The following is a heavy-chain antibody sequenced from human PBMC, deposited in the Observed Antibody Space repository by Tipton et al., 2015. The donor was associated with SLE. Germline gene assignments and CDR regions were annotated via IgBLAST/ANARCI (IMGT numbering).Heavy chain of an antibody. Sequence: TLSLTCIVSGGSISSGSYYWSWIRQPAGKGLEWIGRIYYSGSTYYNPSLKSPVTLSIDTSKNQFSLKMRSVTAADTAVYFCARGYCSDGVCYGFGFFDYWGQGNLVTVSS. CDR3: ARGYCSDGVCYGFGFFDY. CDR2: IYYSGST. CDR1: GGSISSGSYY. D-gene: IGHD2-8*01. V-gene: IGHV4-61*02. J-gene: IGHJ4*02.